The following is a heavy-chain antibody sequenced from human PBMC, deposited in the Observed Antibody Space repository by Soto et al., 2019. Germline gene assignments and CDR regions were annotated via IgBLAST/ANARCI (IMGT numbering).Heavy chain of an antibody. CDR3: ARDFLDSVYVYVPEYNWNDLHYYYYMDV. J-gene: IGHJ6*03. D-gene: IGHD1-20*01. CDR2: ISAYNGNT. Sequence: ASVKVSCKASGYTFTSYGISWVRQAPGQGLEWMGWISAYNGNTNYAQKLQGRVTMTTDTSTSTAYMELRSLRSDDTAVYYCARDFLDSVYVYVPEYNWNDLHYYYYMDVWGKGTTVTVSS. CDR1: GYTFTSYG. V-gene: IGHV1-18*01.